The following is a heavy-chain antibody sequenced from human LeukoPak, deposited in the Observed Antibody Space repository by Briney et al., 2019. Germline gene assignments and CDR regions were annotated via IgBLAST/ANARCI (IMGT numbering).Heavy chain of an antibody. CDR2: ISSSSSYI. Sequence: GGSLRLSCAASGFTFSSYSMNWVRQAPGKGLEWVSSISSSSSYIYYADSVKGRFTISRDNAKNSLYLQMNSLRAEDTAVYYCARIVVVPARYYYYMDVWGKGTTVTISS. D-gene: IGHD2-2*01. CDR3: ARIVVVPARYYYYMDV. J-gene: IGHJ6*03. CDR1: GFTFSSYS. V-gene: IGHV3-21*01.